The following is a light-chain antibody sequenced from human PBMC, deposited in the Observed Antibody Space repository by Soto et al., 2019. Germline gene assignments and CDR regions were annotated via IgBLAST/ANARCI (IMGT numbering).Light chain of an antibody. Sequence: EIVWTQSPGTLSLSPGERATLSCRASQSVSSSYLAWNQQKPGQAPRLLIYGASSRATGIPDRFSGSGSVTDFTLTISRLERKDFAVYYCQQYGSSPRTFGQGTKVEIK. V-gene: IGKV3-20*01. CDR3: QQYGSSPRT. CDR1: QSVSSSY. J-gene: IGKJ1*01. CDR2: GAS.